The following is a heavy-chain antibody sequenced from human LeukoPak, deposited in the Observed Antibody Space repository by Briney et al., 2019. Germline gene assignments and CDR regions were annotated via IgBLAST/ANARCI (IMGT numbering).Heavy chain of an antibody. J-gene: IGHJ4*02. D-gene: IGHD3-10*01. V-gene: IGHV1-69*04. CDR3: ARAGFTTVGWELHNSQLPFDY. CDR1: GGTFNSYA. Sequence: ASVKVSCKASGGTFNSYAISWVRQAPGQGLEWMGRIIPILGIANYAQKFQGRVTITADKSTSTAYMELSSLRSEDTAVYYCARAGFTTVGWELHNSQLPFDYWGQGTLVTVSS. CDR2: IIPILGIA.